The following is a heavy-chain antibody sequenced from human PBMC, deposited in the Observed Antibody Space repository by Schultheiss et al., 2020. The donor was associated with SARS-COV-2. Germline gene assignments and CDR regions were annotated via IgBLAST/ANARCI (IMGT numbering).Heavy chain of an antibody. CDR2: ISYDGSNK. Sequence: GESLKISCAASGFTFSSYEMNWVRQAPGKGLEWVAVISYDGSNKYYADSVKGRFTISRDNSKKTLYLQMNSLRAEDTAVYYCARSRGPPRILWGGRSANDCWGQGTLVTVSS. V-gene: IGHV3-30*07. J-gene: IGHJ4*02. CDR1: GFTFSSYE. CDR3: ARSRGPPRILWGGRSANDC. D-gene: IGHD2-15*01.